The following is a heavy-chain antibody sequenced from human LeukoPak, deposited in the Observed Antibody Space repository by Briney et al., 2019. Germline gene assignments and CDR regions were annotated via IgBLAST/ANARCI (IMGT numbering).Heavy chain of an antibody. CDR3: ATRKLNCNLDELVY. V-gene: IGHV1-24*01. CDR1: GYTLTELS. J-gene: IGHJ4*02. Sequence: ASVKVSCKVSGYTLTELSMHWVRQAPGKGLEWMGGFDPEDGETIYAQKFQGRVTMTEDTSTDTAYMELSSLRSEDTAVYYCATRKLNCNLDELVYWGQGTLVTVPS. D-gene: IGHD6-13*01. CDR2: FDPEDGET.